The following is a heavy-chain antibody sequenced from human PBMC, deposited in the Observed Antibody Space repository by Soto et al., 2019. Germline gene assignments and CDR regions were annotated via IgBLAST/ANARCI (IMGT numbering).Heavy chain of an antibody. J-gene: IGHJ4*02. CDR3: ESLDSGYCSGGSCYYFDY. CDR2: INHSGST. CDR1: GGSFSGYY. V-gene: IGHV4-34*01. Sequence: QVQLQQWGAGLLKPSETLSLTCAVYGGSFSGYYWSWIRQPPGKGLEWIGEINHSGSTNYNPSLKSRVTISVDTSKNQFSLKLSCVTSADTAVYYCESLDSGYCSGGSCYYFDYWCQGTLVTVSS. D-gene: IGHD2-15*01.